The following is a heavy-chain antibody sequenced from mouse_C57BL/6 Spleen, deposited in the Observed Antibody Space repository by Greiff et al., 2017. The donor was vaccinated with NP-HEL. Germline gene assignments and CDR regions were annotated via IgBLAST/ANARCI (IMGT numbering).Heavy chain of an antibody. D-gene: IGHD1-1*01. CDR2: ISDGGSYT. Sequence: EVQVVESGGGLVKPGGSLKLSCAASGFTFSSYAMSWVRQTPEKRLEWVATISDGGSYTYYPDNVKGRFTISRDNAKNNLYLQMSHLKSEDTAMYYGASNYYYGSSHGYFYVWGTGTTVTVSS. J-gene: IGHJ1*03. CDR1: GFTFSSYA. V-gene: IGHV5-4*01. CDR3: ASNYYYGSSHGYFYV.